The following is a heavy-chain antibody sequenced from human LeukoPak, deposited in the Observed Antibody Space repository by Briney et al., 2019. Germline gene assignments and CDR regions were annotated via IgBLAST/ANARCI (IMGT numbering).Heavy chain of an antibody. D-gene: IGHD2-2*01. CDR3: ARGCSSTSCSPAYYYYGMDV. CDR1: GYTFTSYY. J-gene: IGHJ6*02. V-gene: IGHV1-46*01. Sequence: EASVKVSCKASGYTFTSYYMHWVGQAPGQGLEWMGIINPSGGSASYAQKFQGRVTMTRDTSTSTVYMELSSLRSEDTAVYYCARGCSSTSCSPAYYYYGMDVWGQGTTVTVSS. CDR2: INPSGGSA.